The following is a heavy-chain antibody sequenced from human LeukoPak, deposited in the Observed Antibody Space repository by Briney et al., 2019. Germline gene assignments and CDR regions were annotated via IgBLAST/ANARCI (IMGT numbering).Heavy chain of an antibody. J-gene: IGHJ4*02. CDR3: ARQSSRLRDAVDY. D-gene: IGHD4-17*01. CDR2: IYYSGST. CDR1: GGSISSSSYY. Sequence: PSETLSLTCTVSGGSISSSSYYWGWIRQPPGKGLEWIGSIYYSGSTYYNPSLKSRVTISVDTSKNQFSLKLSSVTAADTAVYYCARQSSRLRDAVDYWGQGTLVTVSS. V-gene: IGHV4-39*01.